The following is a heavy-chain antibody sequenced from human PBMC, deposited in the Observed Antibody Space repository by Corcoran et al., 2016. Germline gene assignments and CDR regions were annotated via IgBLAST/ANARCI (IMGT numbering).Heavy chain of an antibody. J-gene: IGHJ4*02. CDR3: ARTYYDFWSGYCFDY. CDR2: INPNSGGT. Sequence: QVQLVQSGAEVKKPGASVKVSCKASGYTFTGYYMHWVRQAPGQGLEWMGWINPNSGGTNYAQKFQGRVNMTRDTSISKAYMELSRLRSDDTAVYYCARTYYDFWSGYCFDYWGQGTLVTVSS. D-gene: IGHD3-3*01. CDR1: GYTFTGYY. V-gene: IGHV1-2*02.